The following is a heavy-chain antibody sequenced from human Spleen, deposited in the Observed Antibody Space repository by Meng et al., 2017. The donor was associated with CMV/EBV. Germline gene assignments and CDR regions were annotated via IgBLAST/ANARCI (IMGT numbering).Heavy chain of an antibody. V-gene: IGHV1-8*01. D-gene: IGHD3-3*01. CDR1: TSYD. CDR3: AMSYYDFWSGYTRPTGWFDP. Sequence: TSYDISWVRQATGQGLEWMGWMNPNSGNTGYAQKFQGRVTMTRNTSISTAYMELSSLRSEDTAVYYCAMSYYDFWSGYTRPTGWFDPWGQGTLVTVSS. CDR2: MNPNSGNT. J-gene: IGHJ5*02.